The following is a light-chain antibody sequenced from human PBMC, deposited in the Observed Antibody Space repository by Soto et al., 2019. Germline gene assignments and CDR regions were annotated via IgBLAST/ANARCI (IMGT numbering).Light chain of an antibody. CDR2: GNN. J-gene: IGLJ2*01. CDR1: ISNIGSNT. V-gene: IGLV1-44*01. Sequence: QSVLTQPPSASGTPGQRVTISCSGSISNIGSNTVNWYQQLPGTAPKLLIYGNNQRPSGVPDRISGAKSGTSVSLAFSGLQSDDEADYYCAAWDDSLNGVVFGGGTKVTVL. CDR3: AAWDDSLNGVV.